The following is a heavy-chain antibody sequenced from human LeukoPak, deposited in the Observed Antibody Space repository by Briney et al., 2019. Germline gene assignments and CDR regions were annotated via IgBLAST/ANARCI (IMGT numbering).Heavy chain of an antibody. CDR2: INPNSGGT. Sequence: ASVKLSCTASGYTFTGYYMHWVRQAPGQGLEWMGWINPNSGGTNYAQKFQGRVTMTRDTSISTAYMELSRLRSDDTAVYYCARLVVVAASKVHHWGQGTLVTVSS. V-gene: IGHV1-2*02. CDR1: GYTFTGYY. CDR3: ARLVVVAASKVHH. J-gene: IGHJ1*01. D-gene: IGHD2-15*01.